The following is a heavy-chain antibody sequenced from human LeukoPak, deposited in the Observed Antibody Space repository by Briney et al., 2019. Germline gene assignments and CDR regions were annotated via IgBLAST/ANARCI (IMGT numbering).Heavy chain of an antibody. CDR2: IYDSGNT. CDR1: GGSIKSYS. J-gene: IGHJ6*02. D-gene: IGHD3-9*01. Sequence: SETLSRTCTVSGGSIKSYSWSWIRQPPGKGLEWIGYIYDSGNTNYNPSLKSRVTMSVDTSRDQFSLKVSSVTAADTAVYYCAMLRYSTSYYYHGMDVWGQGTTVTVSS. CDR3: AMLRYSTSYYYHGMDV. V-gene: IGHV4-59*01.